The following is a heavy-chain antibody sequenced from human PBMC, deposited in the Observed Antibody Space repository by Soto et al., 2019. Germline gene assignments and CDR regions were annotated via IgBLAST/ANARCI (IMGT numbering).Heavy chain of an antibody. D-gene: IGHD3-22*01. CDR3: ARMGYSSGYSVWFDP. CDR1: GFTVSSNY. V-gene: IGHV3-66*01. J-gene: IGHJ5*02. CDR2: IYSGGST. Sequence: EVQLVESGGGLVQPGGSLRLSCAASGFTVSSNYMSWVRQAPGKGLEWVSVIYSGGSTYYADSVKGRFTISRDNAKHTLFLQMISLRAEDTAVYYCARMGYSSGYSVWFDPWGQGALITVSS.